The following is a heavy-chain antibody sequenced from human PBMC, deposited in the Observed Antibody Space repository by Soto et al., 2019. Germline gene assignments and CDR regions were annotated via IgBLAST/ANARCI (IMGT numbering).Heavy chain of an antibody. CDR2: LFIGGST. V-gene: IGHV3-53*01. CDR3: TRDQSIVGATGGAYFYYGMDV. D-gene: IGHD1-26*01. CDR1: GVSVSSNY. Sequence: PGGSLRLSCEVSGVSVSSNYISGVRQAPGKGLEWVSVLFIGGSTYYADSVQGRFTISRDTSKSTVYLQMHSLTAEDTAVYYCTRDQSIVGATGGAYFYYGMDVWGQGTTVTVSS. J-gene: IGHJ6*02.